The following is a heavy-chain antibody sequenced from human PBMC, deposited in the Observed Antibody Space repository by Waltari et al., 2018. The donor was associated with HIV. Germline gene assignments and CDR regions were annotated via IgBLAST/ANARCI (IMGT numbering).Heavy chain of an antibody. Sequence: EVQLVESGGGLVKPGGSLRLSCAASGFTFSSYRMNWVRQAPGKGLEWVSSISSSSSYIYYADSVKGRFTISRDNAKNSLYLQMNSLRAEDTAVYYCASDPFLEYSSGGDWGQGTLVTVSS. CDR1: GFTFSSYR. D-gene: IGHD6-25*01. V-gene: IGHV3-21*01. CDR2: ISSSSSYI. J-gene: IGHJ4*02. CDR3: ASDPFLEYSSGGD.